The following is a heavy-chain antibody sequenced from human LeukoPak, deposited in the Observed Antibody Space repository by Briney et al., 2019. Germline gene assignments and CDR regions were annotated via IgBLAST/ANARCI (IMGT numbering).Heavy chain of an antibody. D-gene: IGHD2-15*01. CDR3: ARDYGSGYYSYYAMDV. CDR1: GYTFTSYP. Sequence: ASVKVSCKASGYTFTSYPMDWVRQAPGQRLEWMGWINAANGNAKYSQKFQGRVTISSDTSASTAYMELSSLRSEDTAVYHCARDYGSGYYSYYAMDVWGQGTTVTVSS. V-gene: IGHV1-3*01. CDR2: INAANGNA. J-gene: IGHJ6*02.